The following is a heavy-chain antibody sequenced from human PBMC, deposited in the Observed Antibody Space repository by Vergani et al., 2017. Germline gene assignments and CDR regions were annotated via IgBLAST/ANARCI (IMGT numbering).Heavy chain of an antibody. CDR3: ARFRASLRNFDY. V-gene: IGHV4-39*07. CDR1: GGSISSSSYY. J-gene: IGHJ4*02. CDR2: IYYSGST. Sequence: QLQLQESGPGLVKPSETLSLTCTVSGGSISSSSYYWGWIRQPPGKGLEWIGSIYYSGSTNYNPSLKSRVTISVDTSKNQFSLKLSSVTAADTAVYYCARFRASLRNFDYWGQGTLVTVSS.